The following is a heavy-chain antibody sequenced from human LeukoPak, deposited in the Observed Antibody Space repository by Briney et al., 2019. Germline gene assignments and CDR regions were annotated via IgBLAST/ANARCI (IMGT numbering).Heavy chain of an antibody. D-gene: IGHD3-22*01. CDR2: IYYSGST. V-gene: IGHV4-39*07. J-gene: IGHJ3*02. CDR1: GGSISSSSYY. Sequence: SETLSLTCTVSGGSISSSSYYWGWIRQPPGKGLEWIGSIYYSGSTYYNPSLKSRVTISVDTSKNQFSLKLSSVTAADTAVYYCARVPGYYDSSGYYYWDAFDIWGQGAMVTVSS. CDR3: ARVPGYYDSSGYYYWDAFDI.